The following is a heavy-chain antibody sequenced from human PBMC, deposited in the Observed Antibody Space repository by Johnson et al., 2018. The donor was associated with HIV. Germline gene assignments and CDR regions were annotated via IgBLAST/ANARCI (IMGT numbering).Heavy chain of an antibody. Sequence: VQLVESGGGLVQPGGSLRLSCAASGFTVSSNYMSWVRQAPGKGLEWVSVIYSGGRTYYADSVKGRFTISRDNSKNTLYLQMNSLRAEDTAVYYCAKDRAWRVGLASAFDIWGQGTMVTVSS. CDR2: IYSGGRT. CDR3: AKDRAWRVGLASAFDI. J-gene: IGHJ3*02. CDR1: GFTVSSNY. V-gene: IGHV3-66*01. D-gene: IGHD2-21*01.